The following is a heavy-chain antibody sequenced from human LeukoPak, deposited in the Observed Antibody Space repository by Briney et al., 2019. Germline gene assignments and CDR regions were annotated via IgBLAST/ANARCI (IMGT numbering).Heavy chain of an antibody. Sequence: PGGSLRLSCAASGFTFSSYWMSWVRQAPGKGLEWVAVISYDGSNKYYADSVKGRFTISRDNSKNTLYLQMNSLRAEDTAVYYCARDFRPYPRSDYWGQGTLVTVSS. CDR2: ISYDGSNK. D-gene: IGHD4-17*01. J-gene: IGHJ4*02. CDR1: GFTFSSYW. CDR3: ARDFRPYPRSDY. V-gene: IGHV3-30-3*01.